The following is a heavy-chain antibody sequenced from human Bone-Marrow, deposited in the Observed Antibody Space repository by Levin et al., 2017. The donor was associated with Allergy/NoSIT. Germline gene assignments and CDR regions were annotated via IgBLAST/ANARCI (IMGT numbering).Heavy chain of an antibody. CDR3: ARGDYDFWSGYYGNSPLFDP. V-gene: IGHV3-74*01. Sequence: GGSLRLSCAASGFTFSSYWMHWVRQAPGKGLVWVSRINSDGSSTSYADSVKGRFTISRDNAKNTLYLQMNSLRAEDTAVYYCARGDYDFWSGYYGNSPLFDPWGQGTLVTVSS. J-gene: IGHJ5*02. CDR1: GFTFSSYW. CDR2: INSDGSST. D-gene: IGHD3-3*01.